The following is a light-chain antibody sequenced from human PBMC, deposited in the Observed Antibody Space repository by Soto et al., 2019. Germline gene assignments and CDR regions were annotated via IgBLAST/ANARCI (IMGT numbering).Light chain of an antibody. CDR1: SSDVGGYDY. J-gene: IGLJ1*01. Sequence: QSALTQPVSVSGSPGQTITISCTGTSSDVGGYDYVSWHQQHPGKAPKLMIYDVSKRPSGVSNRFSGSKSGNTASLAISGLQAEDEADYYCSSKRGSTGVFGTGTKVTVL. V-gene: IGLV2-14*01. CDR2: DVS. CDR3: SSKRGSTGV.